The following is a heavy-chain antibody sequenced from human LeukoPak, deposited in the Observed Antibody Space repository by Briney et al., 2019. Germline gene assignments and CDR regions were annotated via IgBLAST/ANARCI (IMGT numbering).Heavy chain of an antibody. V-gene: IGHV3-33*01. CDR1: GFTFSSYG. Sequence: LAGGSLRLSCAASGFTFSSYGMHWVRQAPGKGLEWVAVIWYDGSNKYYADSVKGRFTISRDNSKNTLYLQMNSLRAEDTAVYYCARSPISSWGIDYWGQGTLVTVSS. J-gene: IGHJ4*02. CDR3: ARSPISSWGIDY. CDR2: IWYDGSNK. D-gene: IGHD6-13*01.